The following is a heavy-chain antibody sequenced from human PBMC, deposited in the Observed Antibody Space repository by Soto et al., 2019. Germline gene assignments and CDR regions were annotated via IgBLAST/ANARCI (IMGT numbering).Heavy chain of an antibody. V-gene: IGHV3-74*01. Sequence: DVQLVESGGGLVQPGGSLRVSCAASGFTLGSHRIHWVRQPPGKGLEWVSRIDTDGGGTSYGDSVKGRFTISTDNAKNTVYLEKNGLRAEDTAVYYCATVFDLWGQGTLVTVSA. CDR2: IDTDGGGT. CDR1: GFTLGSHR. CDR3: ATVFDL. J-gene: IGHJ5*02.